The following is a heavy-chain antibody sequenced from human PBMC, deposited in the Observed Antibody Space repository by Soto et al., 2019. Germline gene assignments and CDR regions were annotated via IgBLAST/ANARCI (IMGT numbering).Heavy chain of an antibody. CDR3: ASIAVAGTKGYWFDP. CDR2: IIPIFGTA. V-gene: IGHV1-69*13. Sequence: SVKVSCKASGGTFSSYAISWVRQAPGQGLEWMGGIIPIFGTANYAQKFQGRVTITADESASTAYMELSSLRSEDTAVYYCASIAVAGTKGYWFDPWGQGTLVTVSS. J-gene: IGHJ5*02. CDR1: GGTFSSYA. D-gene: IGHD6-19*01.